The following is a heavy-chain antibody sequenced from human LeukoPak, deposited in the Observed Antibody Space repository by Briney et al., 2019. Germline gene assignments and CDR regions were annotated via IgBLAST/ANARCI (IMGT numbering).Heavy chain of an antibody. CDR3: ARVVNYDFWSGENYFDY. D-gene: IGHD3-3*01. V-gene: IGHV3-21*01. J-gene: IGHJ4*02. CDR1: GFTFSSYT. CDR2: ISSSSSYI. Sequence: AGGSLRLSCAASGFTFSSYTMNWVRQAPGKGLEWVSSISSSSSYIYYADSVKGRFTISRDNAKNSLYLQMNSLRAEDTAVYYCARVVNYDFWSGENYFDYWGQGTLVTVSS.